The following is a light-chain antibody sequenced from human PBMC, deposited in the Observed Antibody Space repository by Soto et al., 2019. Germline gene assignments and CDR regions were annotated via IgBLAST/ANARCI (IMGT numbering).Light chain of an antibody. CDR1: QSVSSW. V-gene: IGKV1-5*03. Sequence: DVQLTQSPSTLSASVGDRVTITCRASQSVSSWLAWYQAKPGKAPNLLIYKASTLESGVPSRFSGSGSRTEFTLTISSLQPDDFATYYCQQYRSYSWTFGQGTKVEI. CDR2: KAS. CDR3: QQYRSYSWT. J-gene: IGKJ1*01.